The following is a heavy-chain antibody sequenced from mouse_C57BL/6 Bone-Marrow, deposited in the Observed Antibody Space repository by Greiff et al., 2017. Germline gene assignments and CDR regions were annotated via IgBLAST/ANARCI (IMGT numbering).Heavy chain of an antibody. CDR3: ARRWLYYGNDYYAMDY. Sequence: VQLQQPGAELVMPGASVKLSCKASGYTFTSYWMHWVKQRPGQGLEWIGEIDPSYSYTNYNQKFKGKSTLTVDKSSSTAYMQLSSLTSEDSAVYYCARRWLYYGNDYYAMDYWGQGTSVTVSS. J-gene: IGHJ4*01. D-gene: IGHD2-1*01. V-gene: IGHV1-69*01. CDR2: IDPSYSYT. CDR1: GYTFTSYW.